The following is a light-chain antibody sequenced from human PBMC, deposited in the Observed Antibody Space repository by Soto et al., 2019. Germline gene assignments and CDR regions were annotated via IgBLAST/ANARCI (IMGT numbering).Light chain of an antibody. CDR2: GAS. V-gene: IGKV3-20*01. J-gene: IGKJ4*01. Sequence: EIVLTQSPGTLSLSPGERATLSCRASQSVSSSFLAWYQQKPGQAPRLLIYGASSRAPGIPARFSSSGSSTDFTLTTSRREHEEYAAYYCQQYGSTPPLTFGEGTKVDIK. CDR3: QQYGSTPPLT. CDR1: QSVSSSF.